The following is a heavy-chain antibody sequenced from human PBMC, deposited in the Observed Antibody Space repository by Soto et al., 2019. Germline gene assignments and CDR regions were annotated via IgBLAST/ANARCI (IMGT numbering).Heavy chain of an antibody. J-gene: IGHJ6*02. D-gene: IGHD3-3*01. CDR3: ARGGGYDFRSSQAPPIDV. CDR2: LYYTGST. CDR1: GGSISDFY. V-gene: IGHV4-59*01. Sequence: ETLSLTCNVSGGSISDFYWSWIRQSPGKRLEWIGYLYYTGSTNYNPALKSRVTISLDTSKNQFSLKVRSVTAADTAVYYCARGGGYDFRSSQAPPIDVWGQGTTVTVSS.